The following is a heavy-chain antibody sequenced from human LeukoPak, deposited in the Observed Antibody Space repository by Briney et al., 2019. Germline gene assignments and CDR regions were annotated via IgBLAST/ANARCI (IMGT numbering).Heavy chain of an antibody. CDR3: ARPIRGATLPGED. D-gene: IGHD1-26*01. CDR1: GGTFSSYA. J-gene: IGHJ4*02. V-gene: IGHV1-69*04. CDR2: IIPILGIA. Sequence: SVKVSCKASGGTFSSYAISWVRQAPGQGLEWMGRIIPILGIANYAQKSQGRVTITADKSTSTAYMELSSLRSEDTAVYYCARPIRGATLPGEDWGQGTLVTVSS.